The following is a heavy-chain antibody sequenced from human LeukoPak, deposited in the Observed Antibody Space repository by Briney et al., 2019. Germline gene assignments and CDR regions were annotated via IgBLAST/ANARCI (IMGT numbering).Heavy chain of an antibody. D-gene: IGHD3-10*01. CDR2: IYWDDDE. CDR3: AHGGGFGVDY. V-gene: IGHV2-5*02. Sequence: SGPTLVNPTQTLTLTCTFSGFSLSTSGVGVGWIRQPPGKALEWLALIYWDDDERYSPSLKSRLTITRDTSKNQVVLTMTNMGPVDTATYYCAHGGGFGVDYWGQGTLVTASS. CDR1: GFSLSTSGVG. J-gene: IGHJ4*02.